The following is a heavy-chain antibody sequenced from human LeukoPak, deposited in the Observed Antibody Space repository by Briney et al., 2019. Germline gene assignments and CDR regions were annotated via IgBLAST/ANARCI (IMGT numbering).Heavy chain of an antibody. D-gene: IGHD6-13*01. V-gene: IGHV4-59*01. CDR3: ARVYYNNSYDYWYFDL. J-gene: IGHJ2*01. CDR2: IYYSGST. CDR1: GGSIRSYY. Sequence: PSETLSLTCTVSGGSIRSYYWSWIRQPPGKGLEWIAYIYYSGSTNYNPSLKSRVTISVDTSKNQFSLKLSSVTAADTAVYYCARVYYNNSYDYWYFDLWGRGTLVTVSS.